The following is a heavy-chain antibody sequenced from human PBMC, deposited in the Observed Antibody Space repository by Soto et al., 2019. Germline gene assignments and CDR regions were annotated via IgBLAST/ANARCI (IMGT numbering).Heavy chain of an antibody. CDR3: ARMGDFWSGPGELDP. J-gene: IGHJ5*02. Sequence: SETLSLTCTVSGGSISSYYWSWIRQPPGKGLEWIGCIYYSGSTNYNPSLKSRVTISVDTSKNQFSLKLSSVTAADTAVYYCARMGDFWSGPGELDPWGQGTLVTVSS. CDR2: IYYSGST. CDR1: GGSISSYY. D-gene: IGHD3-3*01. V-gene: IGHV4-59*08.